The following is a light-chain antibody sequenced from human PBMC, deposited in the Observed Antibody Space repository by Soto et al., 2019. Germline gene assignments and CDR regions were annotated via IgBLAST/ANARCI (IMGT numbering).Light chain of an antibody. V-gene: IGLV2-8*01. Sequence: QSALTQPPSASGSPGQSVTISCTGTSSDVGGYNYVSWYQQHPGKAPKLMIYEVSKRPSGVPDRFSGSKSGNTASLTVSGLQAEDEADYYCSSYAGSTHYVFGTGTKLNVL. CDR2: EVS. CDR1: SSDVGGYNY. J-gene: IGLJ1*01. CDR3: SSYAGSTHYV.